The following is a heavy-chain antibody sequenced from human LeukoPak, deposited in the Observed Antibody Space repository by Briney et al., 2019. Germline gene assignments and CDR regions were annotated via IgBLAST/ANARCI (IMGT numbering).Heavy chain of an antibody. V-gene: IGHV4-31*03. J-gene: IGHJ3*02. D-gene: IGHD2-8*01. CDR2: TYYSGST. CDR3: ASYCTNGVCYAIAAFDI. CDR1: GGSISSGGYY. Sequence: SETLSLTCTVSGGSISSGGYYWSWIRQHPGKGLEWIGYTYYSGSTYYNPSLKSRVTISVDTSKNQFSLKLSSVTAADTAVYYCASYCTNGVCYAIAAFDIWGQGTMVTVSS.